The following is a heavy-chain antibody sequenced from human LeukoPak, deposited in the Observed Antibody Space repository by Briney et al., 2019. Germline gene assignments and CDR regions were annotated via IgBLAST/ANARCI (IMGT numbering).Heavy chain of an antibody. D-gene: IGHD1-14*01. CDR3: ARDRTADY. V-gene: IGHV3-48*03. Sequence: GGSLRLSCAASGFTFSSYEMSWVRQGPGKGLEWVSYISSRGSTTYYADSVKGRFTISRDNAKNSLFLQMNSLRAEDTAVYYCARDRTADYWGQGALVTVSS. CDR1: GFTFSSYE. J-gene: IGHJ4*02. CDR2: ISSRGSTT.